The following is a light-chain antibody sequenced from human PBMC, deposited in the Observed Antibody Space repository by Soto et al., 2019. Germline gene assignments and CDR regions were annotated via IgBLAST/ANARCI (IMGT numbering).Light chain of an antibody. CDR3: SSYAGSNNLV. CDR2: EVS. J-gene: IGLJ3*02. Sequence: QSALTQPPSASGSPGQSVTISCTGTSSDVGGYNYVSWYQQHPGKAPQLLIYEVSKRPSGVPDRFSGSKSGDTASLTVSGLQEEDEADYYCSSYAGSNNLVFGGGTKLTVL. CDR1: SSDVGGYNY. V-gene: IGLV2-8*01.